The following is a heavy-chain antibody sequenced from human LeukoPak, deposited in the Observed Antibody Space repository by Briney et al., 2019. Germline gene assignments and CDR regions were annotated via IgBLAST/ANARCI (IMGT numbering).Heavy chain of an antibody. Sequence: RASAKVSCKASGYTFTSYDINWVRQATGQGLEWMGWMNPNSGNTGYAQKFQGRVTMTRNTSISTAYMELSSLRSEDTAVYYCARIVEMATDDDYWGQGTLVTVSS. CDR2: MNPNSGNT. CDR3: ARIVEMATDDDY. J-gene: IGHJ4*02. D-gene: IGHD5-24*01. V-gene: IGHV1-8*01. CDR1: GYTFTSYD.